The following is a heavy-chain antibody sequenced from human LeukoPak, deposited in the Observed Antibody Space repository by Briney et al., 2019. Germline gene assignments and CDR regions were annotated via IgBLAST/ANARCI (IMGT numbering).Heavy chain of an antibody. CDR1: GFTFATYA. J-gene: IGHJ4*02. CDR3: VKIHDTNGGFPCHFDS. CDR2: ITGSGRTT. Sequence: GGSLRLSCAGSGFTFATYAMSWVRQAPGKGLKWVSGITGSGRTTYYADSVKGRFTISRDNSKNTLYLQMNSLRAEDTAIYYCVKIHDTNGGFPCHFDSWGQGTLVTVSS. D-gene: IGHD2-8*01. V-gene: IGHV3-23*01.